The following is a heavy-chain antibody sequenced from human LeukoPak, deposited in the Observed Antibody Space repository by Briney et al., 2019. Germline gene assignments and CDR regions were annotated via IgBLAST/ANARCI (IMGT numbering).Heavy chain of an antibody. Sequence: GGSLRLSCAASGFTFSSYAMSWVRQAPGKGLEWVSAISGSGGSTHYADSVKGRFTISRDNSKNTLYLQMNSLGAEDTAVYYCAKDPGYPYYFDYWGQGTLVTVSS. CDR3: AKDPGYPYYFDY. J-gene: IGHJ4*02. V-gene: IGHV3-23*01. D-gene: IGHD6-25*01. CDR2: ISGSGGST. CDR1: GFTFSSYA.